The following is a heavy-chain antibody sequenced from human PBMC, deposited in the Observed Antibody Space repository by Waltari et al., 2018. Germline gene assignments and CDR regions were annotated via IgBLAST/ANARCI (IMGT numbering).Heavy chain of an antibody. Sequence: QVTLKESGPVLVKPTETLTLTSTVSGFSLSNARMGVSWIRQPPGKALEWLAHIFSNDEKSYSTSLKSRRTISKDTSKSQVVLTMTNMDPVDTATYYCARIRASNYVWGFDYYYYMDVWGKGTTVTISS. CDR2: IFSNDEK. J-gene: IGHJ6*03. CDR3: ARIRASNYVWGFDYYYYMDV. D-gene: IGHD3-16*01. V-gene: IGHV2-26*01. CDR1: GFSLSNARMG.